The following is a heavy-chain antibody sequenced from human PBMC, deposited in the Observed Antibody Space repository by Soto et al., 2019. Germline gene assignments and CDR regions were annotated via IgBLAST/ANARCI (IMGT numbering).Heavy chain of an antibody. D-gene: IGHD6-19*01. V-gene: IGHV4-4*07. Sequence: KPSETLSLTCSVSGASLLSSYWSWVRQPAGKGLEWIGHIFSSGRTSYNPSLKSRLSMSIDPSRDLFSLNLSSVTAADTAVYYCAKGWDVKYFDEWGQGTLVTVSS. CDR2: IFSSGRT. CDR1: GASLLSSY. CDR3: AKGWDVKYFDE. J-gene: IGHJ4*02.